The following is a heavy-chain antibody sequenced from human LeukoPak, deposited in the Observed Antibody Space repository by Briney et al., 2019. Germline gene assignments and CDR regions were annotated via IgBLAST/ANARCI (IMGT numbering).Heavy chain of an antibody. CDR2: VSYSGST. CDR3: ARSKSGAPDC. Sequence: NASETLSLTCTVSGGSISSYYWSWVRQPPGKGLEWIGYVSYSGSTDYNPSLKSRVTISVDTSKNQFSLKLSSVTAADTAVYYCARSKSGAPDCWGQGTLITVSS. D-gene: IGHD1-26*01. CDR1: GGSISSYY. J-gene: IGHJ4*02. V-gene: IGHV4-59*08.